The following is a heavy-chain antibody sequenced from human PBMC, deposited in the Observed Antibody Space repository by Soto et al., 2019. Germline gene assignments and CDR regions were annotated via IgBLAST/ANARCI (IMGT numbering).Heavy chain of an antibody. V-gene: IGHV3-30*03. CDR2: ISDDGCNK. CDR3: ARPRQPYYYYFGMDV. Sequence: QVQLVESGGGVVQPGRSLRLSCAVSGFIFSNYGMHWVRQAPGTGLEWVAVISDDGCNKYYADSVKGRFAISRDSPKNTLYLQMNSLRGEDTAVYYCARPRQPYYYYFGMDVWGQGTTVTVSS. J-gene: IGHJ6*02. D-gene: IGHD2-2*01. CDR1: GFIFSNYG.